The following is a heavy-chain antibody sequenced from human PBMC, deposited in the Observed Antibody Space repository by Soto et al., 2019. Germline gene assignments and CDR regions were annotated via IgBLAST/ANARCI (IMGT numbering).Heavy chain of an antibody. D-gene: IGHD2-15*01. V-gene: IGHV1-3*01. CDR3: ARDLGGWPDY. CDR2: INAGNGNT. Sequence: ASAKVSCKASGYPFPSYAMHWVRQAPGQRLELMGWINAGNGNTKYSQKFQGRVTITRDTSASTAYMELSSLRSEDTAVYYCARDLGGWPDYWRQGTLVPVSS. J-gene: IGHJ4*02. CDR1: GYPFPSYA.